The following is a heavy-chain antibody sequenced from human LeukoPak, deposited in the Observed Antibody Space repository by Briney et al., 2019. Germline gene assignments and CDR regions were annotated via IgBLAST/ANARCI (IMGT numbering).Heavy chain of an antibody. J-gene: IGHJ3*02. Sequence: PSETLPLTCTVSGGSISSYYWSWIRQPAGKGLEWIGRIYTSGSTNYNPSLKSRVTTSVDTSKNQFSLKLSSVTAADTAVYYCAREQALTYYDFWSGYNAFDIWGQGTMVTVSS. CDR1: GGSISSYY. V-gene: IGHV4-4*07. D-gene: IGHD3-3*01. CDR2: IYTSGST. CDR3: AREQALTYYDFWSGYNAFDI.